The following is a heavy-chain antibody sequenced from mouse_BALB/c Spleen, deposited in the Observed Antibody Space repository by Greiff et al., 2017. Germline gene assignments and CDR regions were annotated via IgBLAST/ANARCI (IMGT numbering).Heavy chain of an antibody. J-gene: IGHJ2*01. V-gene: IGHV1S81*02. CDR1: GYTFTSYW. Sequence: VQLQQPGAELVKPGASVKLSCKASGYTFTSYWMHWVKQRPGQGLEWIGEINPSNGRTNYNEKFKSKATLTVDKSSSTAYMQLSSLTSEDSAVYYCARSLDYGNYYFDDWGQGTTLTVSS. D-gene: IGHD2-1*01. CDR2: INPSNGRT. CDR3: ARSLDYGNYYFDD.